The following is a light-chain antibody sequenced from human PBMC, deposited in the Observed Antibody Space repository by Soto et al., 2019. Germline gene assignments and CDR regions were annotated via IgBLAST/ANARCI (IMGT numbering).Light chain of an antibody. CDR2: GAS. CDR1: RTVHSN. J-gene: IGKJ1*01. CDR3: QQYNNWPRT. V-gene: IGKV3-15*01. Sequence: EIVMTQSPATVSVSPGDRVTLSCRASRTVHSNLAWYQHKVGQAPRLLIYGASFRASGMPARFSGSGFGTEFTLTISSLQSEDFAVYYCQQYNNWPRTFGQGTKVEV.